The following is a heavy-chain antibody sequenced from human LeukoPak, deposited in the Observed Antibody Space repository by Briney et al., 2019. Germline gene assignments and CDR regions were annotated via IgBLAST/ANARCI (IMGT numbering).Heavy chain of an antibody. CDR3: ARRPHRIRAAFDI. CDR1: GGSFSGHY. V-gene: IGHV4-34*01. Sequence: SETLSLTCAVYGGSFSGHYWSWIRQPPGKGLEWIGEINHSGSTNYNPSLKSRVTISVDTSKNQFSLKLSSVTAADTAVYYCARRPHRIRAAFDIWGQGTMVTVSS. J-gene: IGHJ3*02. D-gene: IGHD1-14*01. CDR2: INHSGST.